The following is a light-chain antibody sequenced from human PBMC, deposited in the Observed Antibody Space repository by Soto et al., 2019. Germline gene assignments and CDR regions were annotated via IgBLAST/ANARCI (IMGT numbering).Light chain of an antibody. V-gene: IGKV1-6*01. CDR1: QTILTY. CDR2: AAS. J-gene: IGKJ1*01. Sequence: IQMTQSPSSLSGSVGDRVTITCRASQTILTYLNWYHQKSGQAPKLLIYAASTLQSGVPSRFSGSRSGTDFTLTITSLQPEDFATYYCLQDYNYPWTFGQGTKVDI. CDR3: LQDYNYPWT.